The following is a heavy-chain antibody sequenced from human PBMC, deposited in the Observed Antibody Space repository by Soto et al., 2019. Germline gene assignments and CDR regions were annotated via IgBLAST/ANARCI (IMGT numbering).Heavy chain of an antibody. CDR2: ISGSGGST. J-gene: IGHJ6*03. CDR1: GFTFSSYA. D-gene: IGHD2-15*01. Sequence: GGSLRLSCAASGFTFSSYAMSWVRQAPGKGLEWVSAISGSGGSTYYADSVKGRFTISRDNSKNTLYLQMNSLRAEDTAVYYCAKGGYCSGGSCYSLFYYYMDVWGKGTTVTVSS. CDR3: AKGGYCSGGSCYSLFYYYMDV. V-gene: IGHV3-23*01.